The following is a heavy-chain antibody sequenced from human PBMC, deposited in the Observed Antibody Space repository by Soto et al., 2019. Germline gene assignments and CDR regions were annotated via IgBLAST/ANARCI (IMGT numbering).Heavy chain of an antibody. Sequence: PGGSLSLSCAASGVTFSSYAMSWVRQAPGKGLEWVSAISGSGGSTYYADSVKGRFTISRDNSKNTLYLQMNSLRAEDTAVYYCAKPRIAVAGTLYGNDAFDIWGQGTMVTVSS. D-gene: IGHD6-19*01. J-gene: IGHJ3*02. CDR1: GVTFSSYA. CDR3: AKPRIAVAGTLYGNDAFDI. CDR2: ISGSGGST. V-gene: IGHV3-23*01.